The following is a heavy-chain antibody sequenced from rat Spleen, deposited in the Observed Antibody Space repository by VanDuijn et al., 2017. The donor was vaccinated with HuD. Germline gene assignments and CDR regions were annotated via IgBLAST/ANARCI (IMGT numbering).Heavy chain of an antibody. D-gene: IGHD1-9*01. J-gene: IGHJ2*01. CDR3: ARRHYGYTDYFDY. Sequence: EVQLVESGGGLVPPGRSLKLSCVASGFTFNNYWMTWIRQAPKKGLEWVAYISSGGGGIYYPDSVKGRFTISRDNAKSTLSLQMDSLRSEDTATYYCARRHYGYTDYFDYWGQGVMVTVSS. V-gene: IGHV5-31*01. CDR2: ISSGGGGI. CDR1: GFTFNNYW.